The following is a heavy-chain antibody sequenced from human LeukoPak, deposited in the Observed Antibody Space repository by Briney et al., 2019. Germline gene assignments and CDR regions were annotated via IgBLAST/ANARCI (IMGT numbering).Heavy chain of an antibody. CDR1: GFTFDDYA. V-gene: IGHV3-9*01. J-gene: IGHJ4*02. CDR3: AKVGDRSGFYY. D-gene: IGHD6-25*01. CDR2: ISWNSGSI. Sequence: PGGSLRLSCAASGFTFDDYAMQWVRQAPGKGLEWVSGISWNSGSIGYADSVKGRFTIYRYNAKNSLYLQMNSLRAEDTALYYCAKVGDRSGFYYWGQGTLVTVSS.